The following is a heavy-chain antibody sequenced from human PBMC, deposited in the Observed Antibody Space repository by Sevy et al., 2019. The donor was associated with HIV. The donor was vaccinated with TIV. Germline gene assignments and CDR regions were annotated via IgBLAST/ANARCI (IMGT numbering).Heavy chain of an antibody. Sequence: GGSLRLSCAASGFILSDYYMTWVRQAPGKGLEWVSYISGNDDTIYYADSEKGRFNIPRDNTKNSLYLQMNSLRAEDTAVYSCARDHVKDGDLGDYYYYAMDVWGQGTTVTVSS. J-gene: IGHJ6*02. CDR1: GFILSDYY. CDR3: ARDHVKDGDLGDYYYYAMDV. V-gene: IGHV3-11*01. CDR2: ISGNDDTI. D-gene: IGHD4-17*01.